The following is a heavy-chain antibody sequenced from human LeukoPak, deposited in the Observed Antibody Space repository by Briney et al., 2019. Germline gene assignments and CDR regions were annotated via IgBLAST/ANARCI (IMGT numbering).Heavy chain of an antibody. J-gene: IGHJ6*03. CDR1: GFTFSSYN. Sequence: PGGSLRLSCVASGFTFSSYNMNWVRQAPGKGLEWVSSISSSSSYIYYADSVKGRFTISRDNAKNSLYLQINSLRAEDTAVYYCARDLLAAAGPYYYYYMDVWGKGTTVTVSS. CDR2: ISSSSSYI. V-gene: IGHV3-21*01. CDR3: ARDLLAAAGPYYYYYMDV. D-gene: IGHD6-13*01.